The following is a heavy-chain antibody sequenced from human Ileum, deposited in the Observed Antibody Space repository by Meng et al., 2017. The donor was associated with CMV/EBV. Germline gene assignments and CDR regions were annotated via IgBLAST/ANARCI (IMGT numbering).Heavy chain of an antibody. Sequence: GESLKISCAASGFTFDDYGMSWVRQRPGKGLEWVSGLNWNGDNPGYADSVKGRFIVSRDNAKNSLYLQMNSLRVEDTAVYYCARARGRDLLYSYFGMDVWGQGTKVTVSS. V-gene: IGHV3-20*04. CDR1: GFTFDDYG. J-gene: IGHJ6*02. CDR3: ARARGRDLLYSYFGMDV. D-gene: IGHD3-16*01. CDR2: LNWNGDNP.